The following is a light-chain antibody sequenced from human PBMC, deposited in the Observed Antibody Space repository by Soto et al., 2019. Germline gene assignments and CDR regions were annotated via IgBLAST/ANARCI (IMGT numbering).Light chain of an antibody. CDR1: SSDVGGYNY. CDR2: EVS. V-gene: IGLV2-8*01. Sequence: QSVLTQPPSASGSPGQSVTISCTGTSSDVGGYNYVSWYQQHPGKAPKLMIYEVSERPSGVPDRFSGSKSSNTASLTVSGLQAEDEADYYCSSYAGSNNFVFGTGVKVTLL. J-gene: IGLJ1*01. CDR3: SSYAGSNNFV.